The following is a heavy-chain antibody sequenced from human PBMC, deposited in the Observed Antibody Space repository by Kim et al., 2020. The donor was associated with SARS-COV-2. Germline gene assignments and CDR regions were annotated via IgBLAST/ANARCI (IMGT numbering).Heavy chain of an antibody. CDR3: ARHVASSSWFDP. CDR2: MSFTGDV. V-gene: IGHV4-39*01. CDR1: GDSASSSNYY. J-gene: IGHJ5*02. Sequence: SETLSLTCTVSGDSASSSNYYWGWIRQTPGKGLEWIGYMSFTGDVYYNPSLNSRVTISVDTSKNQFSLNVISVTAADTAVYFCARHVASSSWFDPWGHGTLVTVSS. D-gene: IGHD2-2*01.